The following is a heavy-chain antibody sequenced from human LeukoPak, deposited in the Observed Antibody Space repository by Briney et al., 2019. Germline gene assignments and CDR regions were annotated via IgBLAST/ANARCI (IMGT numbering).Heavy chain of an antibody. D-gene: IGHD3-22*01. CDR2: ISSSSSYI. J-gene: IGHJ4*02. CDR3: ARSNYYDSSGYYYADTCDY. Sequence: GGSLRLSCAASGFTFSSYSMTWVRQAPGKGLEWVSSISSSSSYIYYADSVKGRFTISRDNAKNSLYLQMNSLRAEDTAVYYCARSNYYDSSGYYYADTCDYWGQGTLVTVSS. V-gene: IGHV3-21*01. CDR1: GFTFSSYS.